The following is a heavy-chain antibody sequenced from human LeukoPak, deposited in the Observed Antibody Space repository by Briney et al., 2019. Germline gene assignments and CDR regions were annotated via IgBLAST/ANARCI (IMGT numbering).Heavy chain of an antibody. CDR2: IYHSGST. J-gene: IGHJ4*02. V-gene: IGHV4-30-2*01. CDR1: GGSISSGGYS. Sequence: SKTLSLTCAVSGGSISSGGYSWSWIRQPPGKGLEWIGYIYHSGSTYYNPSLKSRVTISVDRSKNQFSLKLSSVTAADTAVYYCARVGRVRAFDYWGQGTLVTVSS. CDR3: ARVGRVRAFDY.